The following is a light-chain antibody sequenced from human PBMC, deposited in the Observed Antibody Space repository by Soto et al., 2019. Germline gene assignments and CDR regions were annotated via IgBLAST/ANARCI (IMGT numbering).Light chain of an antibody. Sequence: EIVMTQSPATLSVSPGERATLSCRASQSVSSNLAWYQHKPGQAPRLLIYGASTRATGIPARFSGSGSGTAFTLTISSLQSEDFAVYYCQQYNNWPPLTYGGGNKVEIK. CDR3: QQYNNWPPLT. CDR1: QSVSSN. CDR2: GAS. J-gene: IGKJ4*01. V-gene: IGKV3-15*01.